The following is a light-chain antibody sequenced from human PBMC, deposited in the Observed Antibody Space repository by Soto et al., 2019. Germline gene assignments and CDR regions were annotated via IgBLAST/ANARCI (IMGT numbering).Light chain of an antibody. CDR2: DSS. CDR1: QGIGST. CDR3: QRYNNWPLT. V-gene: IGKV3-15*01. Sequence: EIVLTQSPAALSVSPGERVTLSCRASQGIGSTLAWYQQKPGQTPRLLIYDSSTRAIGIPTRFSGSRSGTEFTLTINGLQPEDFAVYYCQRYNNWPLTFGGGTKVDIK. J-gene: IGKJ4*01.